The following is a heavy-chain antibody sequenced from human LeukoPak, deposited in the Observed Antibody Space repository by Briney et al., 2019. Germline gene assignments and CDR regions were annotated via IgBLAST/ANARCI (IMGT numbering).Heavy chain of an antibody. CDR2: MYYSGTT. J-gene: IGHJ4*02. CDR1: GASFNSGSHY. Sequence: SETLSLTCTVSGASFNSGSHYWSWFRQPPGKGLERIGYMYYSGTTNYNPSIKSRVTMSVDTSKNHFSLKMNSLTAADTAEYYCAGLRYHGGNTVWGQGTPVTVSS. CDR3: AGLRYHGGNTV. V-gene: IGHV4-61*03. D-gene: IGHD4-23*01.